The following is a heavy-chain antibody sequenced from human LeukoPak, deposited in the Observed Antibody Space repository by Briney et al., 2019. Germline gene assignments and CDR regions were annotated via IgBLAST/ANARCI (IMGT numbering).Heavy chain of an antibody. V-gene: IGHV3-74*01. CDR2: IKTDGSIT. J-gene: IGHJ4*02. D-gene: IGHD6-6*01. CDR1: GFGFSNFW. Sequence: GGSLGLSCAASGFGFSNFWMHWVRQAPGKGLEWVSRIKTDGSITAYADSVKGRFTISRDNAKNTLYLHINSLKGEDTATYFCTREADPAFSASSSPDFWGQGTPVTVS. CDR3: TREADPAFSASSSPDF.